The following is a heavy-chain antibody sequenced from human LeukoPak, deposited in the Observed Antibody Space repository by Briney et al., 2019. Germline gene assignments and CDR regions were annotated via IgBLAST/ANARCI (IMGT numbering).Heavy chain of an antibody. Sequence: PGGSLRLSCAASGLTFSSYAMSWVRQAPGKGLEWVSAVSASGGNTYYADSVKGRFTISRDNSKNTLYLQVNSLRAEDTAVYCCGKGLYHDYSGIGDYWGQGTLVTVSS. CDR3: GKGLYHDYSGIGDY. J-gene: IGHJ4*02. CDR1: GLTFSSYA. D-gene: IGHD3-22*01. CDR2: VSASGGNT. V-gene: IGHV3-23*01.